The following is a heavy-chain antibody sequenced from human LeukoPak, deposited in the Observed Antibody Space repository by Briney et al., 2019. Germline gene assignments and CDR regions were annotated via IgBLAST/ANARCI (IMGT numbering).Heavy chain of an antibody. CDR3: ATLGGSIAAAGTPAV. D-gene: IGHD6-13*01. CDR2: FDPEDGET. Sequence: ASVEVSCKVSGYTLTELSMHWVRQAPGKGLEWMGGFDPEDGETIYAQKFQGRVTMTEDTSTDTAYMELSSLRSEDTAVYYCATLGGSIAAAGTPAVWGKGTTVTISS. CDR1: GYTLTELS. V-gene: IGHV1-24*01. J-gene: IGHJ6*04.